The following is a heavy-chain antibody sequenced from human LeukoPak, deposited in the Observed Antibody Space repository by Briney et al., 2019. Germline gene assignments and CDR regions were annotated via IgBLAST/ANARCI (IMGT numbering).Heavy chain of an antibody. D-gene: IGHD3-22*01. Sequence: ASVKVSCKASGYTFTNYYLHWVRQAPAQGLEWMGVINPGGGSTNYAQRFQGRVTMTRDTSTSTVYMDLSSLRSADTAVYYCARGDTTQGGNYDGSGYPWTFDIWGQGTMVTVSS. V-gene: IGHV1-46*01. CDR3: ARGDTTQGGNYDGSGYPWTFDI. CDR1: GYTFTNYY. J-gene: IGHJ3*02. CDR2: INPGGGST.